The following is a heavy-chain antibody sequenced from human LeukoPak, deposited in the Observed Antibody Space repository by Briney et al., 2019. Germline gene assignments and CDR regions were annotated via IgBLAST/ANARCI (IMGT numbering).Heavy chain of an antibody. CDR3: ARSPSQWLAFDY. Sequence: ASVKVSCKASGYTFTGYYMHWVRQAPGQGLEWMGWINPNSGGTNYAQKFQGRVTMTRDTSISAVYMELSRLRSDDTAVYYCARSPSQWLAFDYWGQGTLVTVSS. D-gene: IGHD6-19*01. CDR1: GYTFTGYY. CDR2: INPNSGGT. J-gene: IGHJ4*02. V-gene: IGHV1-2*02.